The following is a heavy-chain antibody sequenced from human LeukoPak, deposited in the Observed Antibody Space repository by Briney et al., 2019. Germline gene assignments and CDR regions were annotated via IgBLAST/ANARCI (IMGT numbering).Heavy chain of an antibody. D-gene: IGHD2-2*01. Sequence: SGTLSLTCAVYGGSFSGYYWSWIRPPPGKGLEWIWGINHSGSTNYNPSLKSRVTISVDTSKNQFSLKLSSVTAADTAVYYCAREAVVVPAAMRGPWFDPWGQGTLVTVSS. V-gene: IGHV4-34*01. CDR1: GGSFSGYY. CDR2: INHSGST. J-gene: IGHJ5*02. CDR3: AREAVVVPAAMRGPWFDP.